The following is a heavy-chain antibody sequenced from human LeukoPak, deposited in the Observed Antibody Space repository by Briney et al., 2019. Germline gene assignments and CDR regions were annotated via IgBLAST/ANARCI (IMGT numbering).Heavy chain of an antibody. Sequence: SETLSLTCTVSGDSISSSLYYWGWIRQPPGKGLEWIGSIFYSGSTHTGSTYYTPSLKSRVTISVDTSKNQFSLKLSYVTAADTAVYYCARHREEQWLVHLPLFDYWSQGTLVTVSS. CDR2: IFYSGSTHTGST. CDR1: GDSISSSLYY. J-gene: IGHJ4*02. V-gene: IGHV4-39*01. D-gene: IGHD6-19*01. CDR3: ARHREEQWLVHLPLFDY.